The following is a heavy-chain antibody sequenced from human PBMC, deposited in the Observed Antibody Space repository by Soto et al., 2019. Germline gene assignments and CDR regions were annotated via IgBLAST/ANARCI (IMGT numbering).Heavy chain of an antibody. Sequence: QVQLQQWGAGLLKPSETLSLTCAVYGGSFSGYYWSWIRQPPGKGLEWIGEINHSGSTNYNPSLKSRVTISVYTSKNQLSLKLSSVTAADTAVYYCAGRWLQSYWYFDLWGRGTLVTVSS. CDR3: AGRWLQSYWYFDL. J-gene: IGHJ2*01. CDR1: GGSFSGYY. CDR2: INHSGST. V-gene: IGHV4-34*01. D-gene: IGHD5-12*01.